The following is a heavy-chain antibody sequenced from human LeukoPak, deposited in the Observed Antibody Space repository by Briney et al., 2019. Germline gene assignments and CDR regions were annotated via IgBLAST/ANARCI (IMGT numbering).Heavy chain of an antibody. CDR2: IYHSGST. Sequence: SETLSLTCTVSGGSISSSSYYWGWIRQPPGKGLEWIGSIYHSGSTYYNPSLKSRVTISVDTSKNQFSLKLSSVTAADTAVYYCAKLKRSIPDYWGQGTLVTVSP. D-gene: IGHD2-2*02. V-gene: IGHV4-39*07. CDR1: GGSISSSSYY. CDR3: AKLKRSIPDY. J-gene: IGHJ4*02.